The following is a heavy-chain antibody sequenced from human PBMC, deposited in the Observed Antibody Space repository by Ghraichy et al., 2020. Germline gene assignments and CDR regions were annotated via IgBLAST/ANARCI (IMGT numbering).Heavy chain of an antibody. CDR3: ERVGCNSFNCQIRGWDV. CDR2: IYGTGHI. J-gene: IGHJ6*02. D-gene: IGHD2/OR15-2a*01. Sequence: SQTLSLTCSVSSGSIENNYWTWIRQPAGKGLEWIGRIYGTGHINYNPSLSSRITISVDTSKRQFSLEMRSVTAADSAVYYCERVGCNSFNCQIRGWDVWGPGTTVTVSS. V-gene: IGHV4-4*07. CDR1: SGSIENNY.